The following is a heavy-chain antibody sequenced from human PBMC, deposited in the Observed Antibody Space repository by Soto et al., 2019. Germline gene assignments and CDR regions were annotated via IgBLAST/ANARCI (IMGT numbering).Heavy chain of an antibody. D-gene: IGHD6-19*01. Sequence: GGSLRLSCAASGFTFSSYAMSWIRQAPGKGLEWVSAISGRGGSSYYADSVKGRFTISRDKSKNTLYLQMNSLRAEDTAVYYCARVPPSEGGGWYPNRYGLDVWGQGATVTVSS. V-gene: IGHV3-23*01. CDR1: GFTFSSYA. CDR3: ARVPPSEGGGWYPNRYGLDV. J-gene: IGHJ6*02. CDR2: ISGRGGSS.